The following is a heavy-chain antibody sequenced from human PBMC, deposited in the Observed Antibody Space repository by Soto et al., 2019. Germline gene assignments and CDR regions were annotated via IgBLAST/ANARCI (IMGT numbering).Heavy chain of an antibody. V-gene: IGHV3-23*01. Sequence: EVQLLESGGGLVQPGGSLRLSCAASGFTFSSYAMSWVRQAPGKGLEWVSAISGSGGSTYYADSVKGRFTISRDNSKNTLYLQMNSPRAEDTAVYYCAKDEGLRYFGAPILPFDHWGQGTLVIVSS. CDR3: AKDEGLRYFGAPILPFDH. D-gene: IGHD3-9*01. CDR1: GFTFSSYA. J-gene: IGHJ4*02. CDR2: ISGSGGST.